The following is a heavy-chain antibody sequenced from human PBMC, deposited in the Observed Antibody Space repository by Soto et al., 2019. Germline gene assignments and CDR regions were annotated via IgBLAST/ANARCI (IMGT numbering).Heavy chain of an antibody. Sequence: ETLSLTCTVSGVSISSYYWSWIRQPPGKGLEWIGYIYYSGSTNYNPSLKSRVTISVDTSKNQFSLKLSSVTAADTAVYYCARAPTPWGQGTLVTVSS. CDR3: ARAPTP. V-gene: IGHV4-59*12. CDR2: IYYSGST. CDR1: GVSISSYY. J-gene: IGHJ5*02.